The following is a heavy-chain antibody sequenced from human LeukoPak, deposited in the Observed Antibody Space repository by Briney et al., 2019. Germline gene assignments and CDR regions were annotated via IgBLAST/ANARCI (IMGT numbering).Heavy chain of an antibody. Sequence: PGGSLRLSCAASGFTFDDYAMQWVRQAPGKGLKWVSGVSWNSGSIGYADSVKGRFTVSRDNAKNSLYLQMNSLRAEDTALYYCAKVGGGDEYYFDYWGQGTLVTVSS. D-gene: IGHD2-21*02. CDR3: AKVGGGDEYYFDY. CDR1: GFTFDDYA. V-gene: IGHV3-9*01. CDR2: VSWNSGSI. J-gene: IGHJ4*02.